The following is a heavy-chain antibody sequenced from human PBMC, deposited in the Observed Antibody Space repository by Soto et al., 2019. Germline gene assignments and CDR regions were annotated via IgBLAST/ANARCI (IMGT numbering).Heavy chain of an antibody. J-gene: IGHJ4*02. D-gene: IGHD6-19*01. Sequence: ASVKVSCKTSGYTFANFDFSWVRQAPGQGLEWMGWVSNSNGVTNYAENFRDRVTISTDTSTNTVYMELRSLRSDDTAVYFCARERLNTGWYGFDYWGQGTQVTVSS. CDR3: ARERLNTGWYGFDY. CDR2: VSNSNGVT. CDR1: GYTFANFD. V-gene: IGHV1-18*04.